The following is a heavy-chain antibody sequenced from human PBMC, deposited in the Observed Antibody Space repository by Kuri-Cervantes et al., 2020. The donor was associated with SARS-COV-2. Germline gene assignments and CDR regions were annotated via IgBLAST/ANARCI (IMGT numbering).Heavy chain of an antibody. Sequence: SVKVSCKASGGTFSSYAISWVRQAPGQGLEWMGRIIPIFGTANYAQKFQGRVTITADKSTSTAYMELSSLRSEDTAVYYCARARTWDYYYYMDVWGKGTTVTVSS. V-gene: IGHV1-69*06. CDR1: GGTFSSYA. CDR2: IIPIFGTA. CDR3: ARARTWDYYYYMDV. D-gene: IGHD2-2*01. J-gene: IGHJ6*03.